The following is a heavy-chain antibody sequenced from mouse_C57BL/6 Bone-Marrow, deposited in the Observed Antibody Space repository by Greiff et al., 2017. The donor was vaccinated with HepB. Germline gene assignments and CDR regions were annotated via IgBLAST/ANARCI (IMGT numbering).Heavy chain of an antibody. CDR2: ISNGGGST. CDR3: ARHDRY. Sequence: EVQVVESGGGLVQPGGSLKLSCAASGFTFSDYYMYWVRQTPEKRLEWVAYISNGGGSTYYPDTVKGRFTISRDNAKNTLYLQMSRLKSEDTAMYYCARHDRYWGQGTSVTVSS. V-gene: IGHV5-12*01. J-gene: IGHJ4*01. CDR1: GFTFSDYY.